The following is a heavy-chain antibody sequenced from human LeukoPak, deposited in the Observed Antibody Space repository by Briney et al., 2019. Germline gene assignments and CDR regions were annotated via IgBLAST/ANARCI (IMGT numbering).Heavy chain of an antibody. J-gene: IGHJ4*02. CDR3: ARLDYNSGWYVY. CDR1: GGSISSYY. Sequence: SETLSLTCTGSGGSISSYYWTWLRQPPGKGLEWIGYIFYSGSTNYNPSLKSRVTISVDTSKNQISLKLSSVTAADTAVYYCARLDYNSGWYVYWGQGTLVTASS. D-gene: IGHD6-19*01. CDR2: IFYSGST. V-gene: IGHV4-59*01.